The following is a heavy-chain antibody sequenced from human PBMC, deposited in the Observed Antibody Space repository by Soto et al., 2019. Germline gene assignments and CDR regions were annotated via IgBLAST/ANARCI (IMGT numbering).Heavy chain of an antibody. CDR2: IYYSGST. CDR1: GGSISSSSYY. V-gene: IGHV4-39*01. Sequence: QLQLQESGPGLVKPSETLSLTCTVSGGSISSSSYYWGWIRQPPGKGLEWIGSIYYSGSTYYNPSLKSRVTISVDTSKNQCSLKLSSVTAADTAVYYCARQGDDYGGNPYYFDYWGQGTLVTVSS. J-gene: IGHJ4*02. D-gene: IGHD4-17*01. CDR3: ARQGDDYGGNPYYFDY.